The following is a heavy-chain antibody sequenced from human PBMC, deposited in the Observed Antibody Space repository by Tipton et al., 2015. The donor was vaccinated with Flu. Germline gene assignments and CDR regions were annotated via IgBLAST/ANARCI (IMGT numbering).Heavy chain of an antibody. V-gene: IGHV4-39*07. Sequence: TLSLTCIVSGGSVSSGGSYWSWIRQHPGKGLEWIGSIHQSGTTYYKSSLKSRATISVDTSKNQFSLKLSSVTAADTAVYYCAMYYYDSSAYYSQGWFDYWGQGTLVTVSS. J-gene: IGHJ5*01. CDR1: GGSVSSGGSY. CDR2: IHQSGTT. D-gene: IGHD3-22*01. CDR3: AMYYYDSSAYYSQGWFDY.